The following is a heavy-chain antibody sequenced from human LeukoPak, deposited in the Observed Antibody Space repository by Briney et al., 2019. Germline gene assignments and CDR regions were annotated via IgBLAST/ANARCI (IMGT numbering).Heavy chain of an antibody. D-gene: IGHD5-12*01. Sequence: SVKVSCKASGGTFSSYAISWVRQAPGQGLEWMGGIIPIFGTANYAQKFQGRVTITADKSTSTAYMELSSLRSEDTAVYYCARESDIVATLVKYYYYMDVWGQGTMVTVSS. J-gene: IGHJ6*03. CDR2: IIPIFGTA. CDR3: ARESDIVATLVKYYYYMDV. CDR1: GGTFSSYA. V-gene: IGHV1-69*06.